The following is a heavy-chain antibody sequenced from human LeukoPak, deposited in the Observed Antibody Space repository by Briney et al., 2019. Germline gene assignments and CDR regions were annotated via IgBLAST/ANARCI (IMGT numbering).Heavy chain of an antibody. Sequence: GGSLRLSCAASGFTFSSYAMSWVRQAPGKGLEWVSAISGSGGSTYYADSVKGRFTISRDNSKNTLYLQMNSLRAEDTAVYYCAKDLIHQLPSYYYYYGMDVWGQGTTVTVSS. CDR1: GFTFSSYA. CDR2: ISGSGGST. V-gene: IGHV3-23*01. CDR3: AKDLIHQLPSYYYYYGMDV. D-gene: IGHD2-2*01. J-gene: IGHJ6*02.